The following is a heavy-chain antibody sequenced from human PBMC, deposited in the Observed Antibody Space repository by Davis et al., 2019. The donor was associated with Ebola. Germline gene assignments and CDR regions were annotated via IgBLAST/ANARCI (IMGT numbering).Heavy chain of an antibody. CDR2: ISSNGGST. J-gene: IGHJ6*03. CDR3: VKVGYDFWSGYLIYYYYMDV. CDR1: GFTFSSYA. Sequence: GGSLRLSCSASGFTFSSYAMHWVRQAPGKGLEYVSAISSNGGSTYYADSVKGRFTISRDNSKNTLYLQMSSLRAEDTAVYYCVKVGYDFWSGYLIYYYYMDVWGKGTTVTVSS. V-gene: IGHV3-64D*06. D-gene: IGHD3-3*01.